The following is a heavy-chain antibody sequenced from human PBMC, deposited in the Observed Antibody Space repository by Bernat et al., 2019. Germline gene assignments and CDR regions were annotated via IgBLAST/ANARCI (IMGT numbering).Heavy chain of an antibody. V-gene: IGHV3-30*01. CDR2: ISDDGGDK. D-gene: IGHD6-6*01. CDR3: ARDRQQFVPYDY. Sequence: QVQLVESGGGVVQPGRSLRLSCAASGFTFSTYAMHWVRQAPGKGLEWVAVISDDGGDKYYADSVKGRFTIYKDNSKNTLYLQMNSLRAEDTAVYYCARDRQQFVPYDYWGQGTLVTVSS. CDR1: GFTFSTYA. J-gene: IGHJ4*02.